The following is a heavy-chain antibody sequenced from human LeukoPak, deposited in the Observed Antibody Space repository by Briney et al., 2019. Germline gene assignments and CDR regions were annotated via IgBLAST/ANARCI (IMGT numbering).Heavy chain of an antibody. CDR3: ARVLLCSGGSCPSVGVDY. CDR2: INPNSGGT. V-gene: IGHV1-2*06. CDR1: GYTFTGYY. D-gene: IGHD2-15*01. Sequence: PVKVSCKASGYTFTGYYMHWVRQAPGQGLEWMGRINPNSGGTNYAQKFQGRVTMTRDTSISTAYMELSRLRSDDTAVYYCARVLLCSGGSCPSVGVDYWGQGTLVTVSS. J-gene: IGHJ4*02.